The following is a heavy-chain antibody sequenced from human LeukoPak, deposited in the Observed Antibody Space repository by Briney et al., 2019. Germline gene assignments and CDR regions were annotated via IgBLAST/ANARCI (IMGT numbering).Heavy chain of an antibody. V-gene: IGHV3-64*04. Sequence: GGSLRLSCSASGFIFSTYTMYWVRQAPGKGLEYVSVINGDGRTTYYINSVKGRFTISRDNAKNSLYLQMNSLRAEDTALYYCAKDSSYSTATTSLDHWGQGTLVTVSS. D-gene: IGHD1-1*01. CDR3: AKDSSYSTATTSLDH. J-gene: IGHJ4*02. CDR2: INGDGRTT. CDR1: GFIFSTYT.